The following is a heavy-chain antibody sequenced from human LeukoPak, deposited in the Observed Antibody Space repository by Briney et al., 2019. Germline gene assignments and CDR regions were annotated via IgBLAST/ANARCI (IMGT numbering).Heavy chain of an antibody. V-gene: IGHV3-23*01. CDR3: AKANWGSYRPDAFDI. Sequence: GGSLRLSCAASGFTFSSYAMSWVRQAPGKGLEWVSAISGSGGGTYYTDSVKGRFTISRDNSKNTLYLQMNSLRAEDTAVYYCAKANWGSYRPDAFDIWGQGTMVTVSS. D-gene: IGHD3-16*02. J-gene: IGHJ3*02. CDR1: GFTFSSYA. CDR2: ISGSGGGT.